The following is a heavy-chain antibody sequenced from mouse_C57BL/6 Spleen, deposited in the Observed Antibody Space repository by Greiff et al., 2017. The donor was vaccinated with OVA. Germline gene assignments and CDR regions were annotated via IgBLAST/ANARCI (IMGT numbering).Heavy chain of an antibody. D-gene: IGHD2-2*01. CDR1: GYTFTSYG. CDR2: IYPRSGNT. J-gene: IGHJ2*01. CDR3: ARGHDGYDDYFDY. Sequence: QVQLKQSGAELARPGASVKLSCKASGYTFTSYGISWVKQRTEQGLEWIGEIYPRSGNTYYNEKFKGKATLTADKSSSTAYMELRSLTSEDTAVYFGARGHDGYDDYFDYWGQGTTLTVSS. V-gene: IGHV1-81*01.